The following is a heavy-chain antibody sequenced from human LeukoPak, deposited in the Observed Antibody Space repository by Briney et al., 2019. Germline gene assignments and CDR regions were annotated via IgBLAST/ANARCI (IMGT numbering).Heavy chain of an antibody. D-gene: IGHD6-6*01. J-gene: IGHJ5*02. CDR2: IKPNSGGT. V-gene: IGHV1-2*02. Sequence: ASVSVSCKASGYTFTGYDMHWVRQAPGQGLEGMGWIKPNSGGTNYAQTLQGRVTITTDTSTSTAYMEMRSLRSDDTAIYYCARGGSGSSTWFDPWGQGTLVTVSS. CDR3: ARGGSGSSTWFDP. CDR1: GYTFTGYD.